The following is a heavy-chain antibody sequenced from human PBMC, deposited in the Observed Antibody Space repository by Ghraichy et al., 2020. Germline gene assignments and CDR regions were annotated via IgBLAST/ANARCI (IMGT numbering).Heavy chain of an antibody. CDR2: IYYSGST. CDR3: ARGLTYYDILTGYSESAAAFDI. V-gene: IGHV4-31*03. J-gene: IGHJ3*02. D-gene: IGHD3-9*01. CDR1: GGSISSGGYY. Sequence: SETLSLTCTVSGGSISSGGYYWSWIRQHPGKGLEWIGYIYYSGSTYYNPSLKSRVTISVDTSKNQFSLKLSSVTAADTAVYYCARGLTYYDILTGYSESAAAFDIWGQGTMVTVSS.